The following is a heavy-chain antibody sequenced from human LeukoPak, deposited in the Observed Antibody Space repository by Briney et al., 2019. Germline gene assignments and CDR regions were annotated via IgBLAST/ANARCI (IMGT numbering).Heavy chain of an antibody. V-gene: IGHV1-69*13. J-gene: IGHJ6*02. D-gene: IGHD2-15*01. CDR1: GGTFSIYA. Sequence: SVKVSCKASGGTFSIYAISWVRQAPGQGLEWMGGIIPIFGTANYAQKFQGRVTITADESTSTAYMELSSLSSEDTAVYYCARDKRGYCCGGSCDYYYGMDVWGQGTTVTVSS. CDR2: IIPIFGTA. CDR3: ARDKRGYCCGGSCDYYYGMDV.